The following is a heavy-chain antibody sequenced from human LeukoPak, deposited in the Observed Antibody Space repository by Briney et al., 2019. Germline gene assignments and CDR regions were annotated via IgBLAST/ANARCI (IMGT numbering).Heavy chain of an antibody. CDR2: IIPIFGTA. V-gene: IGHV1-69*13. Sequence: RASVKVSCKASGDTFSSYAISWVRQAPGQGLEWMGGIIPIFGTANYAQKFQGRVTITADESTSTAYMELSSLRSEDTAVYYCARARGFVVVPAAMVRHYYYGMDVWGKGTTVTVSS. CDR3: ARARGFVVVPAAMVRHYYYGMDV. CDR1: GDTFSSYA. D-gene: IGHD2-2*01. J-gene: IGHJ6*04.